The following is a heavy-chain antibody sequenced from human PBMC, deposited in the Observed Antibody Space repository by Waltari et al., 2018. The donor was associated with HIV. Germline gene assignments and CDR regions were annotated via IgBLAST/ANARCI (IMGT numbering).Heavy chain of an antibody. J-gene: IGHJ4*02. D-gene: IGHD2-15*01. V-gene: IGHV3-72*01. CDR1: GFPLSDHY. CDR3: GRGAAGSVSDY. CDR2: SRSNANGYTT. Sequence: EVQLVESGGGLVQPGGSLRLSCAASGFPLSDHYMEWVRQAPGKGLEWVGRSRSNANGYTTEYAASVEGRFSISRDEASNSAYLQMNSLKTEDTAVYFCGRGAAGSVSDYWGPGTLVTVSS.